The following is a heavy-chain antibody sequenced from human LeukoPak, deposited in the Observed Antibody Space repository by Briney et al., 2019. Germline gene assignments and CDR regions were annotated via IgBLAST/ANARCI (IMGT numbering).Heavy chain of an antibody. D-gene: IGHD3-9*01. V-gene: IGHV2-5*02. J-gene: IGHJ3*02. CDR2: IYWDDDK. CDR1: GCSLGTSGEG. Sequence: GPTLLKPAPTLRLTCTFSGCSLGTSGEGVGWIRQPPEKALEWLTLIYWDDDKRYSPSLKSRLTITKDTSKNQVVLTMTNMDPVDTATYYCAHTGEIWFDALYILGQGTMVTVSS. CDR3: AHTGEIWFDALYI.